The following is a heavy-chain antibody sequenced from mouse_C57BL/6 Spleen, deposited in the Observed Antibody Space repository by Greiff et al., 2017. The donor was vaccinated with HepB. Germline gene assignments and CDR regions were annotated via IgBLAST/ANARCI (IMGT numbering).Heavy chain of an antibody. J-gene: IGHJ1*03. D-gene: IGHD1-1*01. CDR3: AFSDGSSLYWYFDV. CDR2: INPGSGGT. Sequence: VQLQQSGAELVRPGTSVKVSCKASGYAFTNYLIEWVKQRPGQGLEWIGVINPGSGGTNYNEKFKGKATLTADKSSSTAYMQLSSLTSEDSAVYFCAFSDGSSLYWYFDVWGTGTTVTVSS. CDR1: GYAFTNYL. V-gene: IGHV1-54*01.